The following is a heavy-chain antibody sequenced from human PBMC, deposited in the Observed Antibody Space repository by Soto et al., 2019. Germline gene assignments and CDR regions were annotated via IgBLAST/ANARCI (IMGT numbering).Heavy chain of an antibody. V-gene: IGHV3-30-3*01. CDR2: ISYDGSDK. J-gene: IGHJ5*02. D-gene: IGHD3-22*01. CDR1: GFTFSSYA. CDR3: ARDYYTYYDSSGYYRSPAS. Sequence: GGSLSLSCAASGFTFSSYAMHWVRQAPGKGLEWVALISYDGSDKDDADSVKGRFTISRDNSRNTLFLQMNSLRAEDTAVYYCARDYYTYYDSSGYYRSPASWGQGTLVTVS.